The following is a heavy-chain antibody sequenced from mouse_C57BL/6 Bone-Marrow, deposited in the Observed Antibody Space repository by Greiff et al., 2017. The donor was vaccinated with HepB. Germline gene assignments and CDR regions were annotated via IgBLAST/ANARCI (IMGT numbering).Heavy chain of an antibody. J-gene: IGHJ2*01. Sequence: VQLQQPGAELVKPGASVKMSCKASGYTFTSYWITWVKQRPGQGLEWIGDIYPGSGSTNYNEKFKSKATLTVDTSSSTAYMQLSSLTSEDSAVYYCARITTVVATNYWCQGTTLTVSS. D-gene: IGHD1-1*01. CDR3: ARITTVVATNY. CDR2: IYPGSGST. V-gene: IGHV1-55*01. CDR1: GYTFTSYW.